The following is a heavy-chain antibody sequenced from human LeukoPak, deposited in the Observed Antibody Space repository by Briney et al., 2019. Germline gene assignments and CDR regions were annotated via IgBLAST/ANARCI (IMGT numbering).Heavy chain of an antibody. J-gene: IGHJ6*02. CDR3: ARDVATAEVGGYYYGMDV. Sequence: PGGSLRLSCAASGFTFSSYAMHWVRQALGKGLEWVAVISYDGSNKYYADSVKGRFTISRDNSKNTLYLQMNSLRAEDTAVYYCARDVATAEVGGYYYGMDVWGQGTTVTVSS. V-gene: IGHV3-30-3*01. CDR2: ISYDGSNK. D-gene: IGHD6-13*01. CDR1: GFTFSSYA.